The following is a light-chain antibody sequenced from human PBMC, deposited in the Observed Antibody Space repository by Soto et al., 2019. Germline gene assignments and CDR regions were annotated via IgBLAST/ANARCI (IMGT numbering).Light chain of an antibody. CDR3: QQRSNWPT. Sequence: EIVLTQSPATLSLSPGERATLSCRASQSVSSYLAWYQQKPGQAPRLRIYDASNMATGIPARFSGSGSGTDFPLTISSLEPEDFAVYYCQQRSNWPTFGGGTKVEIK. CDR2: DAS. J-gene: IGKJ4*01. CDR1: QSVSSY. V-gene: IGKV3-11*01.